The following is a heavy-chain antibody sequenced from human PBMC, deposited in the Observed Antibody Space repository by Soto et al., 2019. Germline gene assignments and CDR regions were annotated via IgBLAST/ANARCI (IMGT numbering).Heavy chain of an antibody. CDR2: ISYDGSNK. CDR3: AREKAVSSSWSIYYYYSGMDV. V-gene: IGHV3-30-3*01. Sequence: PGGSLRLCCPASGFTFSSYAIHWVGQAPGKGLEWLAVISYDGSNKYYADSVKGRFTISRDNSKNTLYLQMNSLRAEDTAVYYCAREKAVSSSWSIYYYYSGMDVWGQGTTVTVYS. D-gene: IGHD6-13*01. J-gene: IGHJ6*02. CDR1: GFTFSSYA.